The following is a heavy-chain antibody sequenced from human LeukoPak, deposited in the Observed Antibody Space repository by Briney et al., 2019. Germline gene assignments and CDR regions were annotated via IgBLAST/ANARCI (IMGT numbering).Heavy chain of an antibody. Sequence: PSETLSLTCTVSGGSISSYYWSWIRQPPGKGLEWIGYIYYSGSTNYNPSLKSRVTISVDTSKNQFSLKLSSVTAADTAVYYCARGTDLESIAARPYYYYMDVWGKGTTVTVSS. CDR2: IYYSGST. J-gene: IGHJ6*03. V-gene: IGHV4-59*01. CDR1: GGSISSYY. D-gene: IGHD6-6*01. CDR3: ARGTDLESIAARPYYYYMDV.